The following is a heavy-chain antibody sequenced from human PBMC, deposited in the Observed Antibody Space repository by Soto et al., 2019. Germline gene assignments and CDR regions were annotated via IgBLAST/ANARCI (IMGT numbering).Heavy chain of an antibody. Sequence: ETLSLTCTVSGGSISSSSYYWGWIRQPPGKGLECIGNIYYDGNTYYNPSLKSRVTISVDTSKNQFSLKLSSVTAADTAVYYCARSSIAPRLFMYPFDYWGQGTLVTVSS. J-gene: IGHJ4*02. D-gene: IGHD6-6*01. CDR1: GGSISSSSYY. CDR3: ARSSIAPRLFMYPFDY. CDR2: IYYDGNT. V-gene: IGHV4-39*01.